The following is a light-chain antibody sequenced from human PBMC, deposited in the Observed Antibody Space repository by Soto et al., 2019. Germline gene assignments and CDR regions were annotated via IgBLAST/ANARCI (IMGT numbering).Light chain of an antibody. J-gene: IGKJ1*01. Sequence: EIVLTQSPGTLSLSPGERATLSCRASQSVGSSYLAWYQQKPGQAPRLLMYGASSRATGIPDRFGGSGSGTDFTLTISRLEPEDSAVYFCQQYGDSPTFGQGTKVDIK. CDR1: QSVGSSY. CDR2: GAS. V-gene: IGKV3-20*01. CDR3: QQYGDSPT.